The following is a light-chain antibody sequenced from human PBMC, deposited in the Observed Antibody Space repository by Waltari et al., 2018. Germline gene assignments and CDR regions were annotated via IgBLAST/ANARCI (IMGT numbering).Light chain of an antibody. V-gene: IGKV3-15*01. CDR2: GSS. Sequence: EIVVTQSPATLSVSPGERATLSCRASQTVSSNFAWYQQKPGQAPRLLIYGSSLRATGVPARFSGSGSGTEFTLTISSLQSEDFAVYYCQQYDSWPRTFGQGTNVDIK. CDR3: QQYDSWPRT. CDR1: QTVSSN. J-gene: IGKJ1*01.